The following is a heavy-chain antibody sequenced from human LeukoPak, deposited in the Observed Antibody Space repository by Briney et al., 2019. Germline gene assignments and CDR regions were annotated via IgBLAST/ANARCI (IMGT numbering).Heavy chain of an antibody. CDR3: ARDVGYSYGYYAFDI. V-gene: IGHV4-61*02. D-gene: IGHD5-18*01. Sequence: TLSLTCTVSGGSIGGGTYYWSWIRQPAGKGLEWIGRIYTSGSTNYNPSLKSRVTISVDTSKNQFSLKLSSVTAADTAVHYCARDVGYSYGYYAFDIWGQGTMVTVSS. CDR2: IYTSGST. CDR1: GGSIGGGTYY. J-gene: IGHJ3*02.